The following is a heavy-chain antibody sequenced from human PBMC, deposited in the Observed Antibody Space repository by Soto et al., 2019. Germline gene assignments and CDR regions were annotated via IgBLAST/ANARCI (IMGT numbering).Heavy chain of an antibody. Sequence: QVQLVQSGAEVKKPGSSVKVSCKASGGTFSSYSISWVRQAPGPGLEWMGGIIPIFGTVNYAQQFQGSVTSTADKFTSTAYMELSGMSAEDTAVYYCARGRSYYGSGSYPADYYYYYGMDVWGQGATVAVS. V-gene: IGHV1-69*06. CDR3: ARGRSYYGSGSYPADYYYYYGMDV. CDR2: IIPIFGTV. J-gene: IGHJ6*02. CDR1: GGTFSSYS. D-gene: IGHD3-10*01.